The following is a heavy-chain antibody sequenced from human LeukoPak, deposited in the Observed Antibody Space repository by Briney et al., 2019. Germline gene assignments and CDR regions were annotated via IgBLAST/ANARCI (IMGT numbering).Heavy chain of an antibody. CDR1: GFTFSSYS. Sequence: GSLRLSCAASGFTFSSYSMNWVRQAPGKGLEWVSYISSSSTIYYADSVKGRFTISRDNAKNSLYLQMNSLRAEDTAVYYCARTTTDIVVVPAATLFDYWGQGTLVTVSS. CDR2: ISSSSTI. CDR3: ARTTTDIVVVPAATLFDY. D-gene: IGHD2-2*01. V-gene: IGHV3-48*01. J-gene: IGHJ4*02.